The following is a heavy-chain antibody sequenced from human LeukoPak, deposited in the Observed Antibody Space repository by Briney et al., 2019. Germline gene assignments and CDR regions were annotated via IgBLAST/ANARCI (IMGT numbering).Heavy chain of an antibody. J-gene: IGHJ4*02. CDR2: ISSSSSTI. D-gene: IGHD2-15*01. CDR3: ARARASGRSGFDY. CDR1: GLTVSSYS. V-gene: IGHV3-48*02. Sequence: GGSLRLSCVASGLTVSSYSMNWVRQAPGKGLEWVSYISSSSSTIYYADSVKGRFTISRDNAKNSLDLQMNSLRDGDTAVYYCARARASGRSGFDYWGQGTLVTVSS.